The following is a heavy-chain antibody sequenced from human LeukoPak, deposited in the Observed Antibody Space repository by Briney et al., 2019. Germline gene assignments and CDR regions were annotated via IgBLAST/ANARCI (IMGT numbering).Heavy chain of an antibody. V-gene: IGHV1-8*01. D-gene: IGHD6-6*01. CDR3: ARGSSSSFSDY. CDR1: GYTFTSYD. Sequence: ASVKVSCKASGYTFTSYDINWVRQATGQGLEWMGWMNPNSGNTGYAQKFQGRVTMTRNTSISTAYMELRSLRSDDTAVYYCARGSSSSFSDYWGQGTLVTVSS. CDR2: MNPNSGNT. J-gene: IGHJ4*02.